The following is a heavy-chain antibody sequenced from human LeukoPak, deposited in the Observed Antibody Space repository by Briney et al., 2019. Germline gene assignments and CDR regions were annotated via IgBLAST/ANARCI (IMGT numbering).Heavy chain of an antibody. V-gene: IGHV3-7*03. CDR3: ARERSTESYYYYGMDV. CDR2: INPDGRDT. Sequence: GGSLRLSCVVSGFTFNRCWMNWVRQAPGKGLEWVAHINPDGRDTYYVDSVKGRFTISRDNAKNSLYLQMNSLRAEDTAVYYCARERSTESYYYYGMDVWGQGTTVTVSS. J-gene: IGHJ6*02. CDR1: GFTFNRCW. D-gene: IGHD5/OR15-5a*01.